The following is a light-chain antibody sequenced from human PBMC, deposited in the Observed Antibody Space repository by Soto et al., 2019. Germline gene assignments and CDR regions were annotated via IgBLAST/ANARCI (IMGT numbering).Light chain of an antibody. CDR2: DVS. CDR1: SSDVGGYNY. J-gene: IGLJ2*01. V-gene: IGLV2-14*01. Sequence: QSALTQPASVSGSPGQSITISCTGTSSDVGGYNYVSWYQQHPGKAPKLMIYDVSNRPSGVSNRFSGSKSGNTASLTISGLRAEDEAEYYCSSYMSISLVVFGGGTQLTVL. CDR3: SSYMSISLVV.